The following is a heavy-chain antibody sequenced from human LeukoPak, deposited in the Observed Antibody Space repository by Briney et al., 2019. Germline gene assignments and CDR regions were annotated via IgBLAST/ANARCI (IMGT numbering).Heavy chain of an antibody. Sequence: NPGGSLRLSCAASGFTFSSYSMNWVRQAPGKGLEWVSSISSSSSYIYYADSVKGRFTISRDNAKNSLYLQMNSLRAEDTAVYYCARDAVASNYYGSGSYGYYFDYWGQGTLVTVSS. CDR1: GFTFSSYS. CDR3: ARDAVASNYYGSGSYGYYFDY. CDR2: ISSSSSYI. J-gene: IGHJ4*02. V-gene: IGHV3-21*01. D-gene: IGHD3-10*01.